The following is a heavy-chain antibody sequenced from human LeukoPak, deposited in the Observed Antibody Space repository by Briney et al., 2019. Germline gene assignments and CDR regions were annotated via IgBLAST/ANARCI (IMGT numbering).Heavy chain of an antibody. CDR3: AKDREGENYFDH. Sequence: PGGSLRLSCTASGVTLSSYAMSWARQAPGKGLEWVSGISSSGSGGNTYYADSVKGRFTISGDNSKNTLYLQMNSLRAEDTAVYYCAKDREGENYFDHWGQGTLVTVSS. D-gene: IGHD1-26*01. CDR1: GVTLSSYA. CDR2: ISSSGSGGNT. J-gene: IGHJ4*02. V-gene: IGHV3-23*01.